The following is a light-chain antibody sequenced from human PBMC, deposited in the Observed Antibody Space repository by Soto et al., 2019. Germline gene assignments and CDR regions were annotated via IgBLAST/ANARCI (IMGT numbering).Light chain of an antibody. J-gene: IGKJ4*01. CDR1: QGISSY. CDR2: KAF. Sequence: AIRMTQSPSSFSASTGDRVTITCRASQGISSYLAWYQQKPVKAPKLLIYKAFSLESGVPSRFSGRGAGTDFTLTISSLQPEDVATDYCQKYNSAPLTFGGGTKVDIK. CDR3: QKYNSAPLT. V-gene: IGKV1-8*01.